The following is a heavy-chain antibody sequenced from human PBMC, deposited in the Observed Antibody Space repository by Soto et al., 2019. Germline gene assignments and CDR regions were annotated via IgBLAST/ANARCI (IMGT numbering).Heavy chain of an antibody. CDR2: IYHSGST. Sequence: SETLSLTCAVSGGSISSSNWWSWVRQPPGKGLEWFGEIYHSGSTNYNPSLKSRVTISVDKSKNQFSLKLSSVTAADTAVYYCARGNSTYYDFWSGHSTPAIDYWGPGTLVTGSS. D-gene: IGHD3-3*01. CDR3: ARGNSTYYDFWSGHSTPAIDY. CDR1: GGSISSSNW. J-gene: IGHJ4*02. V-gene: IGHV4-4*02.